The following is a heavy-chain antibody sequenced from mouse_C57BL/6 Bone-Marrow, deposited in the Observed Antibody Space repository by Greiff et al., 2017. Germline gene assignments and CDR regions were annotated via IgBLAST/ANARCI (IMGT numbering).Heavy chain of an antibody. D-gene: IGHD2-12*01. Sequence: EVKLQESGPGLVKPSQSLSLTCSVTGYSITSGYYWNWIRQFPGNKLEWMGYISYDGSNNSNPSLKNRISITRDTSKNQFFLKLNSVTTEDTATYYCAREGDSPYYFDYWGQGTTLTVSS. CDR3: AREGDSPYYFDY. V-gene: IGHV3-6*01. CDR2: ISYDGSN. J-gene: IGHJ2*01. CDR1: GYSITSGYY.